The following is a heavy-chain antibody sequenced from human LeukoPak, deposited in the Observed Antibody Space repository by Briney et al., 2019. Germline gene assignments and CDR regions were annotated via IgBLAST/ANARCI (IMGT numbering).Heavy chain of an antibody. D-gene: IGHD5-24*01. CDR3: ARVGQDGYSHFDY. Sequence: PGGSLRLSCAASGFTFSSYWMSWVRQAPGKGLEWVANIRQDGSEKYYVDSVKGRFTISRDNAKNSLYLQMNSLRAEDTAVYYCARVGQDGYSHFDYWGQGTLVTVSS. J-gene: IGHJ4*02. CDR2: IRQDGSEK. CDR1: GFTFSSYW. V-gene: IGHV3-7*01.